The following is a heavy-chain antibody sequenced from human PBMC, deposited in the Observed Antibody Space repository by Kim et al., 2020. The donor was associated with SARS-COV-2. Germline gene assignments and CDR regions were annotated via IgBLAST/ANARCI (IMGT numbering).Heavy chain of an antibody. CDR2: IGTAGDT. CDR3: ARAGYDSSGYYPHFDY. D-gene: IGHD3-22*01. CDR1: GFTFSSYD. Sequence: GSLRLSCAASGFTFSSYDMHWVRQATGKGLEWVSVIGTAGDTYYPGSVKGRFTISRENAKNSLYLQMNSLRAGDTAVYYCARAGYDSSGYYPHFDYWGQGTLVTVSS. J-gene: IGHJ4*02. V-gene: IGHV3-13*01.